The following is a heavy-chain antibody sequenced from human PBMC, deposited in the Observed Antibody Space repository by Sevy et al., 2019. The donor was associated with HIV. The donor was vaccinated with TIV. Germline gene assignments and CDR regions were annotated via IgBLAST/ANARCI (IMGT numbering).Heavy chain of an antibody. D-gene: IGHD3-3*01. CDR3: AKGGVGWSAFFDY. CDR2: MNGKSGDA. CDR1: GYIFSDYH. V-gene: IGHV1-2*02. J-gene: IGHJ4*02. Sequence: ASVKVSCKASGYIFSDYHIHWARQAPGQRLEWMGWMNGKSGDAEYAEKFQGRVTMSRDTSISTAYMERTRLQCDGTAVYDWAKGGVGWSAFFDYWGQGTLVTVSS.